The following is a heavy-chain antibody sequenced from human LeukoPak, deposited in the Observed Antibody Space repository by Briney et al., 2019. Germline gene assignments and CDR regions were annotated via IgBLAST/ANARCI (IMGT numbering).Heavy chain of an antibody. CDR2: ISDSSSST. J-gene: IGHJ4*02. CDR1: GFTFSNYW. Sequence: GGSLRLSCAASGFTFSNYWMSWVRQAPGKGLEWVSSISDSSSSTYYADSVKGRFTISRDNSRNTLYLQMNSLRAEDTAIYYCAKSRRAVGINPADYWGQGTLVTVSS. V-gene: IGHV3-23*01. CDR3: AKSRRAVGINPADY. D-gene: IGHD6-13*01.